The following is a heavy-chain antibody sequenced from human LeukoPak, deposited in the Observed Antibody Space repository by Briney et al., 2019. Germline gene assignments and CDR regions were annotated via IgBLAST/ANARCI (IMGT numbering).Heavy chain of an antibody. CDR2: IYPGDSDT. D-gene: IGHD5-24*01. V-gene: IGHV5-51*01. J-gene: IGHJ4*02. CDR3: AMARDAYNWGSHY. Sequence: GESLMISCKGSGYTFTTYWIGWVRQMSGKGLEWMGMIYPGDSDTRYSPSFQGQVTISADKSISTAYLQWSSLKASDTAIYYCAMARDAYNWGSHYWGQGTLVTVSS. CDR1: GYTFTTYW.